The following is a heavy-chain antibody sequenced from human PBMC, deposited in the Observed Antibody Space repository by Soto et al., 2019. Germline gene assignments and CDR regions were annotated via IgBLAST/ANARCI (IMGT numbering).Heavy chain of an antibody. CDR2: IDPSDSYT. D-gene: IGHD3-10*01. Sequence: GESLKISCKGSGYSFTSYWISWVRQVPGKGLEWMGRIDPSDSYTNYSPSFQGHVTISADKSISTAYPQWSSLKASDTAMYYCARAGSDDAFDIWGQGTMVTVSS. J-gene: IGHJ3*02. CDR3: ARAGSDDAFDI. V-gene: IGHV5-10-1*01. CDR1: GYSFTSYW.